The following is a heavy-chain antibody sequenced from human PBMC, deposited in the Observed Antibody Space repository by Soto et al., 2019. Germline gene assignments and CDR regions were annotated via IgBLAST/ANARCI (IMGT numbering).Heavy chain of an antibody. Sequence: GSLRLSCAASGFTFSSYAMSWVRQAPGKGLEGVSAISGSGGSTYYADSVKGRFTISRDNSKNTLYLQMNSLRAEDTAVYYCAKDHAGITICSYFRETNHYVMYCWGKGTSVTGSS. V-gene: IGHV3-23*01. J-gene: IGHJ6*04. CDR3: AKDHAGITICSYFRETNHYVMYC. CDR2: ISGSGGST. D-gene: IGHD3-3*01. CDR1: GFTFSSYA.